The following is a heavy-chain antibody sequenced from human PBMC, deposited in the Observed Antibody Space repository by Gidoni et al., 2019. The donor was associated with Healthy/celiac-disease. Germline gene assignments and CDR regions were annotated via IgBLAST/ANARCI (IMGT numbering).Heavy chain of an antibody. V-gene: IGHV1-69*04. D-gene: IGHD3-22*01. Sequence: QVQLVQSGAEVKKPGSSVKVSCKASGGTFSSYAISWVRQAPGQGLEWMGRIIPILGIANYAQKFQGRVTITADKSTSTAYMELSSLRSEDTAVYYCASEGGSMIVVVKGAFDIWGQGTMVTVSS. J-gene: IGHJ3*02. CDR1: GGTFSSYA. CDR2: IIPILGIA. CDR3: ASEGGSMIVVVKGAFDI.